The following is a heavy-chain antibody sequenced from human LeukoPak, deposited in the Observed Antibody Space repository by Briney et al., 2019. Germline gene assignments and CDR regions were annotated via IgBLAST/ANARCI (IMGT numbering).Heavy chain of an antibody. CDR1: GGSISSYY. V-gene: IGHV4-59*05. Sequence: SETLSLTCTVSGGSISSYYWNWIRQPPGKGLEWIGSIYYSGSTYHNPSLKSRVTISVDTSKNQFSLKLSSVTAADTAVYYCARRRGMTTVTTGAYWYFDLWGRGTLVTVPS. J-gene: IGHJ2*01. D-gene: IGHD4-17*01. CDR3: ARRRGMTTVTTGAYWYFDL. CDR2: IYYSGST.